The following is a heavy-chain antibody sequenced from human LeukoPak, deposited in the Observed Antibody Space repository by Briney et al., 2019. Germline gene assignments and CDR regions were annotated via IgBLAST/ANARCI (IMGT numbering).Heavy chain of an antibody. V-gene: IGHV4-34*01. J-gene: IGHJ5*02. CDR3: ARRGVPAARGERNWFDP. D-gene: IGHD2-2*01. CDR1: GGSFSGYY. CDR2: INHSGST. Sequence: SETLSLTCAVYGGSFSGYYWSWIRQPPGKGLEWIGEINHSGSTNYNPSLKSRVTISVDTSKNQFSLKLSPVTAADTAVYYCARRGVPAARGERNWFDPWGQGTLVTVSS.